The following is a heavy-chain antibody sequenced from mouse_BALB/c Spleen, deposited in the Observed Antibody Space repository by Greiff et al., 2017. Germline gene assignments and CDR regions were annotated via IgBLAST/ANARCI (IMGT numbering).Heavy chain of an antibody. D-gene: IGHD2-1*01. J-gene: IGHJ3*01. CDR2: ISSGGST. CDR3: ARGLGNYPAWFAY. Sequence: EVKLMESGGGLVKPGGSLKLSCAASGFTFSSYAMSWVRQTPETRLEWVASISSGGSTYYPDSVKSRITISRDNARNILYLQMSSLRSEDTAMYYCARGLGNYPAWFAYWGQGTLVTVSA. CDR1: GFTFSSYA. V-gene: IGHV5-6-5*01.